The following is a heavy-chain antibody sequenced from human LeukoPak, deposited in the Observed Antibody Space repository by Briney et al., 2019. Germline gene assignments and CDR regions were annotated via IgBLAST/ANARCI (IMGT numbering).Heavy chain of an antibody. Sequence: GGSLRLSCAASVFTFSTYLMCCVRQAPGQGLVWVARINSDGSSTDSADSVKGRFTISRDTAKNTLYLQMNSLTADDTAVYYCARGRSAPDYWGQGTMVTVSS. CDR3: ARGRSAPDY. J-gene: IGHJ4*02. V-gene: IGHV3-74*01. CDR1: VFTFSTYL. D-gene: IGHD6-25*01. CDR2: INSDGSST.